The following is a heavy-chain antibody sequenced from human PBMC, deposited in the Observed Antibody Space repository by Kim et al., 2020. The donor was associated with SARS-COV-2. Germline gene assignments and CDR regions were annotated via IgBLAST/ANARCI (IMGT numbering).Heavy chain of an antibody. J-gene: IGHJ4*02. Sequence: GGSLRLSCAASGFTVSSNYMSWVRQAPGKGLEWVSVIYSGGSTYYADSVKGRFTISRDNSKNTLYLQMNSLRAEDTAVYYCARLGVCSGGSCSDYWGQGTLVTVSS. D-gene: IGHD2-15*01. CDR1: GFTVSSNY. CDR3: ARLGVCSGGSCSDY. CDR2: IYSGGST. V-gene: IGHV3-53*01.